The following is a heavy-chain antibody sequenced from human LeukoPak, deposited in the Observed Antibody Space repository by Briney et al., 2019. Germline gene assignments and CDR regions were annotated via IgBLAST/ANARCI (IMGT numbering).Heavy chain of an antibody. CDR2: IKQDGSEK. V-gene: IGHV3-7*01. CDR1: GFTFSSYS. Sequence: GGSLRLSCAASGFTFSSYSMNWVRQAPGKGLEWVASIKQDGSEKYYVDSVKGRFTISRDNAKNSLYLQMNSLRAVDTAVYYCARLSYDSSGYYYGLDYWGQGTLVTVSS. CDR3: ARLSYDSSGYYYGLDY. J-gene: IGHJ4*02. D-gene: IGHD3-22*01.